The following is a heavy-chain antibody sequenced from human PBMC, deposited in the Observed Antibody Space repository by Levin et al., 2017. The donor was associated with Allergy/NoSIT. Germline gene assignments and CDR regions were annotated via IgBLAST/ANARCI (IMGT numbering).Heavy chain of an antibody. CDR3: AKGPMVVVHTADYLHY. Sequence: PGGSLRLSCAASGLTFSDYAMTWVRQAPGKGLEWVSVISGSGGSTYYADSVKGRFTISRDNSKNTLYLQMNSLRAEDTAVYYCAKGPMVVVHTADYLHYWGQGTLVTVSS. CDR1: GLTFSDYA. CDR2: ISGSGGST. D-gene: IGHD3-22*01. V-gene: IGHV3-23*01. J-gene: IGHJ1*01.